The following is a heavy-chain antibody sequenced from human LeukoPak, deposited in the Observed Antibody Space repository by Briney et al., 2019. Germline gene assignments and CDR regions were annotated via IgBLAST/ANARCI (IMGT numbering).Heavy chain of an antibody. J-gene: IGHJ4*02. CDR3: ARGPRTNYDSSGYPQYYFDY. V-gene: IGHV4-34*01. CDR2: INHSGST. Sequence: PSETLSLTCAVYGGSFSGYYWSWIRQPPGKGLEWIGEINHSGSTNYNPSLKSRVTISVDTSKNQFSLKLSSVTAADTAVYYCARGPRTNYDSSGYPQYYFDYWGQGTLVTVSS. D-gene: IGHD3-22*01. CDR1: GGSFSGYY.